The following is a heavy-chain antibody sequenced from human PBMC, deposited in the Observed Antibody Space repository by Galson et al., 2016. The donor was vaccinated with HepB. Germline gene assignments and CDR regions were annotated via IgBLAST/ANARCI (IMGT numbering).Heavy chain of an antibody. CDR3: ATSGDTYGPDAFDF. J-gene: IGHJ3*01. Sequence: ETLSLTCTVSGGSFSAFYWHWIRQPPGKGLEWIGEINHSGSTNYSPSLKSRVTISVDTSKNQFSLKLNSVTAADTAVYYCATSGDTYGPDAFDFWGQGTMVTVSS. CDR1: GGSFSAFY. CDR2: INHSGST. V-gene: IGHV4-34*01. D-gene: IGHD5-18*01.